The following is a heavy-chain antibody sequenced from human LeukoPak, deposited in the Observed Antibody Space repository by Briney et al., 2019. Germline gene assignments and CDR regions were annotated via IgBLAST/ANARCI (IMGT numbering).Heavy chain of an antibody. CDR2: ISYDGSNK. D-gene: IGHD3-22*01. Sequence: PGRSLRLSCAASGFTFSSYGMHWVRQAPGKGLEWVAVISYDGSNKYYADSVKGRFTISRDNSKNTLYLQMNSLRAEDTAVYYCANSGYYYDSSGYYPIDYWGRGTLVTVSS. CDR1: GFTFSSYG. V-gene: IGHV3-30*18. J-gene: IGHJ4*02. CDR3: ANSGYYYDSSGYYPIDY.